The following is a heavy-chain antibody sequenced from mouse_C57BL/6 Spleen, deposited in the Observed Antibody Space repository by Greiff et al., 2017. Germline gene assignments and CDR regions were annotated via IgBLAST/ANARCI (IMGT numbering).Heavy chain of an antibody. V-gene: IGHV1-64*01. D-gene: IGHD2-5*01. CDR1: GYTFTSYW. CDR2: IHPNSGST. Sequence: QVHVKQPGAELVKPGASVKLSCKASGYTFTSYWMHWVKQRPGQGLEWIGMIHPNSGSTNYNEKFKSKATLTVDKSSSTAYMQLSSLTSEDSAVYYCARGAYSNYAMDYWGQGTSVTVSS. J-gene: IGHJ4*01. CDR3: ARGAYSNYAMDY.